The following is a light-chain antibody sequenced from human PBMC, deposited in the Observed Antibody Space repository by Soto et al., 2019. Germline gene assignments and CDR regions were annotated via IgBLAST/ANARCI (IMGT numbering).Light chain of an antibody. V-gene: IGLV3-21*04. CDR2: YDS. J-gene: IGLJ3*02. CDR3: QVWDGYTDPWV. CDR1: SIGSKS. Sequence: SYELTKPPSVSVAPGKTASITCGGNSIGSKSVHWYQQKPGQAPVLVIYYDSGRPSGIPERFSGSNSGNTATLTISRVEAGDEADYHCQVWDGYTDPWVFGGGTKLTVL.